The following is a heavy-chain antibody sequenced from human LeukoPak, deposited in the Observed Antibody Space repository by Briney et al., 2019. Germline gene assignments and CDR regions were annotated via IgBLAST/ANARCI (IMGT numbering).Heavy chain of an antibody. J-gene: IGHJ4*02. D-gene: IGHD6-25*01. CDR1: GGTFSSYA. CDR3: ARRDSSGTFDY. V-gene: IGHV1-69*04. Sequence: SVKVSCKASGGTFSSYAISWVRQAPGQGLEWMGRIIPILGIANYAQKFQGRVTITADKSTSTAYMELSSLRSEDTAVYYCARRDSSGTFDYWGQGTLVTVSS. CDR2: IIPILGIA.